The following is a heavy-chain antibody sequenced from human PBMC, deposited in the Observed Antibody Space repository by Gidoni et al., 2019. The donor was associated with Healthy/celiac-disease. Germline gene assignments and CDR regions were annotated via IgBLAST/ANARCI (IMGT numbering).Heavy chain of an antibody. J-gene: IGHJ4*02. V-gene: IGHV3-33*01. CDR3: ARELWYYYDSSGPPTLDY. CDR1: GFTFSSYG. D-gene: IGHD3-22*01. CDR2: IWYDGSNK. Sequence: QVQLVESGGGVVQPGRSLRLSCAASGFTFSSYGMHWVRQAPGKGLEWVAVIWYDGSNKYYADSVKGRFTISRDNSKNTLYLQMNSLRAEDTAVYYCARELWYYYDSSGPPTLDYWGQGTLVTVSS.